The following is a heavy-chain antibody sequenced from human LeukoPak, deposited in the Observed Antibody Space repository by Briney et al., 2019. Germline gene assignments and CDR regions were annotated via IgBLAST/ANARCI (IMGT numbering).Heavy chain of an antibody. V-gene: IGHV3-74*01. CDR1: GFTFSTYW. J-gene: IGHJ1*01. CDR3: ATGHSSGWYFYFQH. D-gene: IGHD6-19*01. CDR2: INSDGSST. Sequence: PGGSLRLSCAASGFTFSTYWMHWVRQAPGKGLVWVSRINSDGSSTSYADSVKGRFTISRDNAKNSLSLRMNSLSAEDTAVYYCATGHSSGWYFYFQHWGQGSLVSVSS.